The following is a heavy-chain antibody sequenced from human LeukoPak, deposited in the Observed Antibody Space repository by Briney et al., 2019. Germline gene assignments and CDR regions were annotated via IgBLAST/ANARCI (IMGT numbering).Heavy chain of an antibody. J-gene: IGHJ4*02. Sequence: GGSLRLSCAASGFAISDYSMNWVRQVPGKGLEWVSYISSSSNKVYYADSVKGRFTISRDNAKNSLFLQMNSLRADDTAVYYCARNFHCGGDCAISYFDYWGQGTLVTVSS. D-gene: IGHD2-21*02. CDR2: ISSSSNKV. CDR1: GFAISDYS. V-gene: IGHV3-48*01. CDR3: ARNFHCGGDCAISYFDY.